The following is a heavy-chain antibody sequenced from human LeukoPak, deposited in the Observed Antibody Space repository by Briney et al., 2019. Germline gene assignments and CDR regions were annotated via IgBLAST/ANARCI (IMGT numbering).Heavy chain of an antibody. J-gene: IGHJ4*02. CDR3: AKLCGAMATKYYFDY. D-gene: IGHD5-24*01. CDR2: FDPEDGET. V-gene: IGHV1-24*01. Sequence: ASVKVSCKVSGYTLTELSMHWVRQAPGKGLEWMGGFDPEDGETIYAQKFQGRVTMTEDTSTDTAYMELSSLRSEDTAVYYCAKLCGAMATKYYFDYWGQGTLVTVSS. CDR1: GYTLTELS.